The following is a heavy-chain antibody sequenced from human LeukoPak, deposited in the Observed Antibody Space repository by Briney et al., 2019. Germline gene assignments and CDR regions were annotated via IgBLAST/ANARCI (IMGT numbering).Heavy chain of an antibody. J-gene: IGHJ6*03. CDR1: GYTFTGYY. Sequence: RASVKVSCKASGYTFTGYYMHWVRQAPGQGLEWMGIINPSGGSTSYAQKFQGRVTMTRDMSTSTVYMELSSLRSEDTAVYYCARDSYYDFWSGYLSGYYYYYMDVWGKGTTVTVSS. CDR2: INPSGGST. V-gene: IGHV1-46*01. D-gene: IGHD3-3*01. CDR3: ARDSYYDFWSGYLSGYYYYYMDV.